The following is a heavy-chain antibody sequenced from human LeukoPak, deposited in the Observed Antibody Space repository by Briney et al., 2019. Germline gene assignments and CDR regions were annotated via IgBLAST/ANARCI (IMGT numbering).Heavy chain of an antibody. CDR1: GFTFSSYS. V-gene: IGHV3-21*01. CDR3: ARDQYYGSGSYYYNWFDP. D-gene: IGHD3-10*01. CDR2: ISSSSSYI. J-gene: IGHJ5*02. Sequence: GGSLRLSCAASGFTFSSYSMNWVRQAPGKGLEWVSSISSSSSYIYYADSVKGRFTISRDNAKNSLYLQMNSLRAEDTAVYYCARDQYYGSGSYYYNWFDPWGQGTLVTVSS.